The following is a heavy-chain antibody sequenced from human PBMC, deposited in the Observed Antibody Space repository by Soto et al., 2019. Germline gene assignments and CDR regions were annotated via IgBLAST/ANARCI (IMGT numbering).Heavy chain of an antibody. CDR1: GGSFSGYY. J-gene: IGHJ6*03. Sequence: PSETLSLTCAVYGGSFSGYYWSWIRQPPGKGLEWIGEINHSGSTNYNPSLKSRVTISVDTSKNQFSLKLSSVTAADTAVYYCASKVVVVVAVPDPYYYYYMDVWGKGTTVTVSS. V-gene: IGHV4-34*01. CDR2: INHSGST. CDR3: ASKVVVVVAVPDPYYYYYMDV. D-gene: IGHD2-15*01.